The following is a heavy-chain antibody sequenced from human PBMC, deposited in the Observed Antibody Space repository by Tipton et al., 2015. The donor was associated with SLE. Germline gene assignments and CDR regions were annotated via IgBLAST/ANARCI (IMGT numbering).Heavy chain of an antibody. CDR1: GGSFSGYY. CDR2: INHSGST. J-gene: IGHJ1*01. V-gene: IGHV4-34*01. CDR3: ARGDCSGGSCYLYFQH. D-gene: IGHD2-15*01. Sequence: LRLSCAVYGGSFSGYYWSWIRQPPGKGLEWIGEINHSGSTNYNPSLKSRVTISVDTSKNQFSLKLSSVTAADTAVYYCARGDCSGGSCYLYFQHWGQGTLVTVSS.